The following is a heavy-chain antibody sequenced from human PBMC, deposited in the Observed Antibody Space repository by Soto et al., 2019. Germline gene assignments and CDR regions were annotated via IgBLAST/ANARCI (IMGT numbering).Heavy chain of an antibody. Sequence: AETLSVTCTFSVGSISSYYWSWIRQPPGKGLEWIGYIFYSGSTSYYPSLKSRVTISVDTSKNQFSLKLTSVTAADTAVYYCATAGGWDRAAGFWGQGTMVTVSS. CDR1: VGSISSYY. CDR2: IFYSGST. J-gene: IGHJ4*02. D-gene: IGHD6-25*01. CDR3: ATAGGWDRAAGF. V-gene: IGHV4-59*01.